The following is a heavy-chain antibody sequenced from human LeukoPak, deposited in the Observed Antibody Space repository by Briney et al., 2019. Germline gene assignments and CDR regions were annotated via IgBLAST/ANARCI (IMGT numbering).Heavy chain of an antibody. V-gene: IGHV3-30*03. D-gene: IGHD1-26*01. J-gene: IGHJ6*04. CDR3: ARDGRVYGMDV. CDR2: ISYDGSNK. CDR1: GFTFSSYG. Sequence: GGSLRLSCAASGFTFSSYGMHWVRQAPGKGLGWVAVISYDGSNKYYADSVKGRFTISRDNSKNTLYLQMNSLRAEDTAVYYCARDGRVYGMDVWGKGTTVTVSS.